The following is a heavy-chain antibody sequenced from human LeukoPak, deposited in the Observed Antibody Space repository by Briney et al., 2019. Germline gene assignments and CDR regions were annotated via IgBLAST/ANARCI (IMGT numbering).Heavy chain of an antibody. V-gene: IGHV3-23*01. J-gene: IGHJ4*02. CDR1: GFTFSSYA. CDR2: TGSTGVST. Sequence: GGSLRLSCAASGFTFSSYAMNWVRQAPGKGLEWVSGTGSTGVSTFYADSVKGRFTVSRDNSKNTLSLQMNSLRAEDTAVYYCAIDPGVVPAHYFDYWGQGTLVTVSS. CDR3: AIDPGVVPAHYFDY. D-gene: IGHD2-2*01.